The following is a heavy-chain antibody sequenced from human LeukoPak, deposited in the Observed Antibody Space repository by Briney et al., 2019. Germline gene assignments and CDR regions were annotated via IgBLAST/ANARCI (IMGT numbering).Heavy chain of an antibody. V-gene: IGHV4-59*01. CDR3: ARAAAGSQHSYYYYYYMDV. D-gene: IGHD6-13*01. CDR2: IYYSGST. J-gene: IGHJ6*03. Sequence: SETLSLTCTVSGGSISSYYWSWIRQSPGKGLEWIGYIYYSGSTYYNPSLKSRVTISVDTSKNQVSLKLSSVTAADTAVYYCARAAAGSQHSYYYYYYMDVWGKGTTVTISS. CDR1: GGSISSYY.